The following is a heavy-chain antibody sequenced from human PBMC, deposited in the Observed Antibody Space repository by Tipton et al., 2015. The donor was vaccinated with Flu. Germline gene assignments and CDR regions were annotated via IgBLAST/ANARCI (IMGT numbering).Heavy chain of an antibody. D-gene: IGHD2-21*01. J-gene: IGHJ6*02. Sequence: TLSLTCAVYGGTFSDHYWTWIRQRPGEGLEWIGEINQSGNTDSAPSLKSRVTISVDTSTNQVSLILRSVTAADTAMYYCARFPDCYSGPDVWGQGPAVTVSS. CDR3: ARFPDCYSGPDV. CDR2: INQSGNT. CDR1: GGTFSDHY. V-gene: IGHV4-34*01.